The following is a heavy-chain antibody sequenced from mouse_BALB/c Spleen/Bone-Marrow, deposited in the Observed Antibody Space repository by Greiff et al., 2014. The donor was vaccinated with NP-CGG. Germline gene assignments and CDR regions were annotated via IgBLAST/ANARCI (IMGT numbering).Heavy chain of an antibody. CDR2: IDPANGNT. D-gene: IGHD1-1*01. Sequence: QLQQSGAELVKPGASVKLSCTASGFNIEDTYMHWVKQRPEQGLEWIGRIDPANGNTKYDPKFQGKATITADTSSNTAYLQLSSLTSEDTAVYYCANYYYGSSLFAYWGQGTLVTVSA. CDR3: ANYYYGSSLFAY. J-gene: IGHJ3*01. V-gene: IGHV14-3*02. CDR1: GFNIEDTY.